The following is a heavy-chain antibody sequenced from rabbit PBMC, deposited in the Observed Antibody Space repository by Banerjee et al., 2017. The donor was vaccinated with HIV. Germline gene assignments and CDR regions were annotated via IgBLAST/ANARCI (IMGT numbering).Heavy chain of an antibody. J-gene: IGHJ6*01. CDR3: ARSDWGVGYGVDL. D-gene: IGHD4-1*01. V-gene: IGHV1S40*01. Sequence: WVRQAPGKGLEWIACISTTSGSAYYASWAKGRLTISKTSSTTVTLQMTSLTVADTATYFCARSDWGVGYGVDLWGPGTLVTVS. CDR2: ISTTSGSA.